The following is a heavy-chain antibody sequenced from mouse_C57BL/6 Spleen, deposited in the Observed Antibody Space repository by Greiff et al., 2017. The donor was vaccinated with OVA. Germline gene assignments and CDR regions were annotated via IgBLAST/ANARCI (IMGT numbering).Heavy chain of an antibody. CDR2: IDPEDGET. D-gene: IGHD1-1*01. J-gene: IGHJ4*01. CDR3: ARCGTTVVATYYYAMDY. V-gene: IGHV14-2*01. Sequence: EVQLQQSGAELVKPGASVKLSCTASGFNIKDYYMHWVKQRTEQGLEWIGRIDPEDGETKYAQKFQGKATITADTSSNTAYLQLSSLTSEDTAVYYCARCGTTVVATYYYAMDYWGQGTSVTVSS. CDR1: GFNIKDYY.